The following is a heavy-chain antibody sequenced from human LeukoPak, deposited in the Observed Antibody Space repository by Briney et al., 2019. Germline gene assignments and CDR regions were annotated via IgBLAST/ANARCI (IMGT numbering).Heavy chain of an antibody. Sequence: SETLSLTCTVSGGSISSYYWSWIRQPPGKGLEWIGYIYYSGSTNYNPSLKSRVTLSVDTSKNQFSMKLSSVTAADTAVYYCARVYSSSWNDAFDIWGQGTMVTVSS. V-gene: IGHV4-59*01. CDR1: GGSISSYY. D-gene: IGHD6-13*01. CDR3: ARVYSSSWNDAFDI. J-gene: IGHJ3*02. CDR2: IYYSGST.